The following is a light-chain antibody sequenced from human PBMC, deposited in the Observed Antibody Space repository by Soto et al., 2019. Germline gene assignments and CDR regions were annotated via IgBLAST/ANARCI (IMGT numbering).Light chain of an antibody. CDR1: QSIGDW. CDR2: DAS. CDR3: LQYSSHSWT. Sequence: DIQMTQSPSTLSASVGDRVTITCRASQSIGDWLAWYQQKPGQAPELLISDASTLATGVPSRFSGRGSGTDFTLTISSLQTDDVATYYCLQYSSHSWTFGQGTKVDIK. V-gene: IGKV1-5*01. J-gene: IGKJ1*01.